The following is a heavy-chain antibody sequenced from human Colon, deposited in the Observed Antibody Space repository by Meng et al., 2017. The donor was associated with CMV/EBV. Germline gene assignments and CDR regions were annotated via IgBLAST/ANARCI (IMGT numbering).Heavy chain of an antibody. D-gene: IGHD3-3*01. Sequence: SETLSLTCTVSGASVSSTSYYWGWIRQPPGKGLEWLGSISYSGTTYYNPSLKSRVTISIDASRNQFSLSLSSVTAADTAVYYCARGGRRRNSDGRGYSLIWFDPWGQGNLVTVSS. CDR2: ISYSGTT. CDR3: ARGGRRRNSDGRGYSLIWFDP. CDR1: GASVSSTSYY. J-gene: IGHJ5*02. V-gene: IGHV4-39*07.